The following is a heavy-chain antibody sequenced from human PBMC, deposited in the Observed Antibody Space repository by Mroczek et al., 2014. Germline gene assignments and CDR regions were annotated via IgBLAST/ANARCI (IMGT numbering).Heavy chain of an antibody. J-gene: IGHJ6*03. Sequence: QVQLQESGAGLLKPSETLSLTCAVYGGSFSGYYWSWIRQPPGKGLEWIGEINHSGSTNYNPSLKSRVTISVDTSKNQFSLKLSSVTAADTAVYYCARGQRQQLVLSRYYYYYYMDVWGKGTTVTVS. CDR3: ARGQRQQLVLSRYYYYYYMDV. V-gene: IGHV4-34*01. D-gene: IGHD6-13*01. CDR2: INHSGST. CDR1: GGSFSGYY.